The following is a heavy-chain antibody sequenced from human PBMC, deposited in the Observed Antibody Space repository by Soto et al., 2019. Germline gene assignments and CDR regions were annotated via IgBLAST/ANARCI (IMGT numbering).Heavy chain of an antibody. Sequence: QVQLVQSGAEVKKPGSSVKVSCKASGGTFSSYAISWVRQAPGQGLEWMGGIIPIFGTANYAQKFQGRVTITADESARTAYMELSSMRSEDTAVYYCVMSYGKRGGWFDPWGQGTLVTVSS. J-gene: IGHJ5*02. V-gene: IGHV1-69*01. CDR2: IIPIFGTA. CDR3: VMSYGKRGGWFDP. D-gene: IGHD5-18*01. CDR1: GGTFSSYA.